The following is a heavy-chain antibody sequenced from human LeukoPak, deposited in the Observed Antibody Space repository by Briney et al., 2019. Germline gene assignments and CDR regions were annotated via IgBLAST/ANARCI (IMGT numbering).Heavy chain of an antibody. V-gene: IGHV4-59*12. CDR2: IYYSGST. D-gene: IGHD1-26*01. Sequence: PSETLSLTCSVSGASFSSYYWSWIRQPPGKGLEWIGSIYYSGSTNYNPSLKSRVTISVDTSKNQFSLKLSSVTAADTAVYFCARGSTMGASAYWGQGTLVTVSS. CDR3: ARGSTMGASAY. CDR1: GASFSSYY. J-gene: IGHJ4*02.